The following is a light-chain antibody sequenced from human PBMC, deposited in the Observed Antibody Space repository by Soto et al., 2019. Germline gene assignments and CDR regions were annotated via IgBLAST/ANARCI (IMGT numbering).Light chain of an antibody. J-gene: IGLJ2*01. CDR1: SSDVGGYNY. CDR2: EVS. Sequence: QSALTQLPSASGSPGQSFTISCTGTSSDVGGYNYVSWYQQHPGKAPKLMIYEVSKRPSGVPDRFSGSKSGNTASLTVSGLQAEDEADYYCSSYAGSNNLRVFGGGTKLTVL. V-gene: IGLV2-8*01. CDR3: SSYAGSNNLRV.